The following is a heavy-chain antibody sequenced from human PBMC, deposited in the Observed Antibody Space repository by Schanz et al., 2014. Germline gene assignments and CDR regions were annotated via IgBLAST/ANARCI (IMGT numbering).Heavy chain of an antibody. CDR3: ANNWNLDY. CDR1: GFTFSDYS. J-gene: IGHJ4*02. Sequence: EVQLVESGGGWVQPGGSLRLSCAASGFTFSDYSMNWVRQAPGKGPEWVSSISSGGGSTYYADSVKGRFTISRDNSKNTLYLQMNSLRAEDTAVYYCANNWNLDYWGQGTLVTVSS. V-gene: IGHV3-23*04. D-gene: IGHD1-20*01. CDR2: ISSGGGST.